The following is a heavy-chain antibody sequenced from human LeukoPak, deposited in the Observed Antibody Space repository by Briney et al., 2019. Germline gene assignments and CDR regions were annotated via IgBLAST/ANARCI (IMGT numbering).Heavy chain of an antibody. J-gene: IGHJ6*02. CDR2: IDNYGGDT. D-gene: IGHD6-19*01. CDR3: ARDYSIRVAASSYGMDV. CDR1: GYTFTSIG. Sequence: ASVKVSCKGSGYTFTSIGLSWVRQAPGQGLEWMGWIDNYGGDTEYAQNFQGRVTMTTDTTTSTAYMELRSLRSDDTAVYYCARDYSIRVAASSYGMDVWGQGTTVTVSS. V-gene: IGHV1-18*01.